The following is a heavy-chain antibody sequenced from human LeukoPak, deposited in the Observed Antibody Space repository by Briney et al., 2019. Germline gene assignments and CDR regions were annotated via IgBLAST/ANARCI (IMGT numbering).Heavy chain of an antibody. J-gene: IGHJ4*02. CDR2: ISSSSSYI. V-gene: IGHV3-21*01. Sequence: GGSLSLSCATSGFTFSSYSMNWVRQAPGKGLEWVSSISSSSSYIYYADSVKGRFAISRDNAKNSLYLQMNSLRAEDTAVYYCARDGGYGAVAGYYLDYWGQGTLVTVSS. CDR3: ARDGGYGAVAGYYLDY. D-gene: IGHD6-19*01. CDR1: GFTFSSYS.